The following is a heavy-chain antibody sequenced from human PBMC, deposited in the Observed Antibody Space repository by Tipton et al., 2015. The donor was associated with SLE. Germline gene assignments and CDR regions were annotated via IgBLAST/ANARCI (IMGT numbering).Heavy chain of an antibody. CDR2: INHSGST. J-gene: IGHJ4*02. Sequence: TLSLTCAVYGGSFSGYYWSWTRQPPGKGLEWIGEINHSGSTNYNPSLKSRVTISVDTSKNQFSLKLSSVTAADTAVYYCARVGYYDYVWGSYRPLDYWGQGTLVTVSS. D-gene: IGHD3-16*02. CDR3: ARVGYYDYVWGSYRPLDY. V-gene: IGHV4-34*01. CDR1: GGSFSGYY.